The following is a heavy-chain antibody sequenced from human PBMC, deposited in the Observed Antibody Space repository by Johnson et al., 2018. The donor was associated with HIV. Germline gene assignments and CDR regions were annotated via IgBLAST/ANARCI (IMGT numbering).Heavy chain of an antibody. J-gene: IGHJ3*02. Sequence: QVQLVESGGGLVQPGGSLKLSCAASAFTFSNYVLHWVRQAPGKGLEWVAFILYDGSKQFYVDSVQGRFTISRDNSKNTLYLQMNSLRAEDTAVYYCAKWGLGGAPKGAFDIWGQGTMVTVSS. V-gene: IGHV3-30*18. CDR2: ILYDGSKQ. CDR3: AKWGLGGAPKGAFDI. CDR1: AFTFSNYV. D-gene: IGHD3-16*01.